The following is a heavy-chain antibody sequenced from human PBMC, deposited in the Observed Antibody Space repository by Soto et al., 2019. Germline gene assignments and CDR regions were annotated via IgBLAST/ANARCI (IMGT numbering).Heavy chain of an antibody. D-gene: IGHD2-2*01. CDR3: ARDICSSGSCYASLNMSDL. CDR1: GGSISSGGYY. CDR2: IYYSGST. V-gene: IGHV4-31*03. J-gene: IGHJ4*02. Sequence: PSETLSLTCSVSGGSISSGGYYWSWIRQHPGKGLEWIGYIYYSGSTNYNPSLKSRVTISVDTSKNQFFLNLSSVTAADTAVYYCARDICSSGSCYASLNMSDLWGQGTLGTRFS.